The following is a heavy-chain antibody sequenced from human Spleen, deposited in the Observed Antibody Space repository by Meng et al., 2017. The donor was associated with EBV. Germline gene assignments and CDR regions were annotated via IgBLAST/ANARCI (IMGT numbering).Heavy chain of an antibody. J-gene: IGHJ4*02. V-gene: IGHV4-4*02. CDR3: ARGRGGYYIFDY. CDR2: IYHSGRT. Sequence: GSGPGLGKPSGTLSLTGTVSGGSSSGYYWYSWVRQPPGKGLEWIGEIYHSGRTNYNPSLKSRATISADKSETQFSLNLKSVTAADTAVYYCARGRGGYYIFDYWGQGTLVTVSS. D-gene: IGHD3-22*01. CDR1: GGSSSGYYW.